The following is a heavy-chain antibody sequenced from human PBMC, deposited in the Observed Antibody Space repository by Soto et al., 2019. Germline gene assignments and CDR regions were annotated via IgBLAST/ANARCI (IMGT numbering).Heavy chain of an antibody. CDR3: ARDKSPGWFDP. V-gene: IGHV3-30-3*01. CDR2: ISYDGSNK. CDR1: GFTFSSYA. J-gene: IGHJ5*02. Sequence: WGSLRLSCAASGFTFSSYAMHRVRQAPGKGLEWVAVISYDGSNKYYADSVKGRFTIPRDNSKNTLYRQMNSLRAEDTAVYYCARDKSPGWFDPWGQGTLVTVSS.